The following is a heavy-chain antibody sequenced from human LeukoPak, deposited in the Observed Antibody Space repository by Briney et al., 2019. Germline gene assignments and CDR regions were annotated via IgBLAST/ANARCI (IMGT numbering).Heavy chain of an antibody. CDR1: GYSISSAYS. V-gene: IGHV4-38-2*02. Sequence: PSETLSLTCTVSGYSISSAYSWAWIRQPPGKGLEWIGEINHSGSTNYNPSLKSRVTMSVDTSKNQFSLKLSSVTAADTAVYYCARVRYNWNRDFDYWGQGTLVTVSS. J-gene: IGHJ4*02. CDR3: ARVRYNWNRDFDY. D-gene: IGHD1-20*01. CDR2: INHSGST.